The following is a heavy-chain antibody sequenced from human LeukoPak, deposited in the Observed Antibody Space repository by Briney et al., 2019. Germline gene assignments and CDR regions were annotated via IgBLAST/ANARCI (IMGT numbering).Heavy chain of an antibody. D-gene: IGHD6-13*01. CDR1: GYTFTNYD. J-gene: IGHJ5*02. CDR3: ARDGGSSWYTNWFDP. Sequence: GASVKVSCKASGYTFTNYDINWVRQATGQGLEWMGYMNPNSGNTGYAQKFQGRVTITKNTSISTAYMELSSLRSEDTAVYYCARDGGSSWYTNWFDPWGQGTLVTVSS. CDR2: MNPNSGNT. V-gene: IGHV1-8*03.